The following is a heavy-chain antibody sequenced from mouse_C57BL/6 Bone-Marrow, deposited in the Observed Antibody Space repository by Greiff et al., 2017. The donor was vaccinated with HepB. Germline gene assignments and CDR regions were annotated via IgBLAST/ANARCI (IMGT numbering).Heavy chain of an antibody. D-gene: IGHD1-1*01. V-gene: IGHV5-17*01. J-gene: IGHJ3*01. CDR3: ARGDYYGSSYGWFAY. CDR1: GFTFSDYG. CDR2: ISSGSSTI. Sequence: EVQLMESGGGLVKPGGSLKLSCAASGFTFSDYGMHWVRQAPEKGLEWVAYISSGSSTIYYADTVKGRFTISRDNAKNTLFLQMTSLRSEDTAMYYCARGDYYGSSYGWFAYWGQGTLVTVSA.